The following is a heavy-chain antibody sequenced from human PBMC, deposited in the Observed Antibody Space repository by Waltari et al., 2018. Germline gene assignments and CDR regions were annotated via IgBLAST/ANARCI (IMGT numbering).Heavy chain of an antibody. Sequence: QVQLQESGPGRGKPSETLSLTCPVSGSPITSGYSWAGIRRPPVTGLEWIGSIYHSGSTYYNPSLKSRVTISVDTSKNQFSLKLSSVTAADTAVYYCARVGEYYYDSSGYRDAFDIWGQGTMVTVSS. CDR1: GSPITSGYS. D-gene: IGHD3-22*01. J-gene: IGHJ3*02. CDR2: IYHSGST. CDR3: ARVGEYYYDSSGYRDAFDI. V-gene: IGHV4-38-2*02.